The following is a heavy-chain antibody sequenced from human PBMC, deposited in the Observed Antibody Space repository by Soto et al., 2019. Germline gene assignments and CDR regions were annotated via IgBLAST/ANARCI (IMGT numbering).Heavy chain of an antibody. CDR1: GGSLSGYY. V-gene: IGHV4-34*01. J-gene: IGHJ5*02. Sequence: SETLSLTCAVYGGSLSGYYWSWIRQPPGKGLEWIGEINHSGSTNYNPSLKSRVTISVDTSKNQFSLKLSSVTAADTAVYYCARVRWSGYYYPRGSWFDPWGQGTLVTIS. CDR2: INHSGST. D-gene: IGHD3-22*01. CDR3: ARVRWSGYYYPRGSWFDP.